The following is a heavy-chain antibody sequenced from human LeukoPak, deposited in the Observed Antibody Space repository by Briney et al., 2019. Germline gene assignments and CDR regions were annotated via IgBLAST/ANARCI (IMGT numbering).Heavy chain of an antibody. CDR2: MYYSGTI. V-gene: IGHV4-59*01. CDR1: GGSISSYY. J-gene: IGHJ4*02. Sequence: PSETLSLTCTVSGGSISSYYWSWIRPPPGKGLEWIGYMYYSGTINYNPSLKSRVTISVDTSKNQFSLKLSSVTAADTAMYYCARAWATDYFDYWRQGTLVTVSS. CDR3: ARAWATDYFDY.